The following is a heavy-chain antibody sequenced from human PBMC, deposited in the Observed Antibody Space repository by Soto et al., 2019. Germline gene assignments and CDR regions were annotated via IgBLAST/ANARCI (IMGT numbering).Heavy chain of an antibody. CDR3: ASRIAVDYGMDV. CDR1: GGKCISYG. J-gene: IGHJ6*02. Sequence: VSLKLCWRASGGKCISYGVGWLRQMPGKGLDWMGIIYPGDSDTRYSPSFQGQVTISADKSIRTAYLQWSSLKASDTAMYYCASRIAVDYGMDVWGQGTTVTLSS. CDR2: IYPGDSDT. D-gene: IGHD6-19*01. V-gene: IGHV5-51*01.